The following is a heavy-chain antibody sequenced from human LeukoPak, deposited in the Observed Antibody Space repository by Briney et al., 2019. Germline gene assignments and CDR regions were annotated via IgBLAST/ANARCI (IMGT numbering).Heavy chain of an antibody. CDR3: VGGAPNWGFDF. Sequence: ASVKVSCKASGYTFTSYGISWVRQAPGQGFEWMGWMSPSTGNTSYAQKFQGRVTMARYTSVSTAYMELSSLRSEDTAVYYCVGGAPNWGFDFWGQGTLVTVSS. D-gene: IGHD7-27*01. CDR1: GYTFTSYG. CDR2: MSPSTGNT. V-gene: IGHV1-8*02. J-gene: IGHJ4*02.